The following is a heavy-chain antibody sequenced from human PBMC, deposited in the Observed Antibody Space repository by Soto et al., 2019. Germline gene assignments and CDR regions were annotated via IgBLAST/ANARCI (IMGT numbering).Heavy chain of an antibody. D-gene: IGHD3-22*01. Sequence: ETLSVTCTVSGGSISSSSYYWGWIRQPPGKGLEWIGSIYYSGSTYYNPSLKSRVTISVDTSKNQFSLKLSSVTAADTAVYYCARRLYYDSSGFEGGGMDLWGIGTTV. CDR1: GGSISSSSYY. CDR3: ARRLYYDSSGFEGGGMDL. CDR2: IYYSGST. J-gene: IGHJ6*04. V-gene: IGHV4-39*01.